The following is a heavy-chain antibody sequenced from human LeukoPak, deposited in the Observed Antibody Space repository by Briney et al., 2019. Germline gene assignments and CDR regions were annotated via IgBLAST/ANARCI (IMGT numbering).Heavy chain of an antibody. D-gene: IGHD6-19*01. CDR3: AKESTMAGTFDY. J-gene: IGHJ4*02. CDR2: IYSDGNI. CDR1: GFTFSSYG. V-gene: IGHV3-53*01. Sequence: GGSLRLSCAASGFTFSSYGMSWVRQAPGKGLEWVSVIYSDGNIYYADSVEGRFTISRDKSKNTLYLQMNNLRVEDTAVYYCAKESTMAGTFDYWGQGTLVTISS.